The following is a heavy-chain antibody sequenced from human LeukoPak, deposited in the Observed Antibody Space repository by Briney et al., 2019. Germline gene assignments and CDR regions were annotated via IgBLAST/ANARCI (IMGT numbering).Heavy chain of an antibody. V-gene: IGHV3-30*02. Sequence: GGSLRLSCAASGFTLSSYGMHWVRRAPGKGLEWVACIRYDGSNKYYADSVKGRFTISRDNSKNTLYLQMNSLRAEDTAVYYCARVLLRFLEGSAFDIWGQGTMVTVSS. J-gene: IGHJ3*02. D-gene: IGHD3-3*01. CDR3: ARVLLRFLEGSAFDI. CDR2: IRYDGSNK. CDR1: GFTLSSYG.